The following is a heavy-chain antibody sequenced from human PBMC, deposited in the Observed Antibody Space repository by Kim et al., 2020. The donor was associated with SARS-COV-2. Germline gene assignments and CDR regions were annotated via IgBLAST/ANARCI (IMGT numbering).Heavy chain of an antibody. CDR3: ARNIVVVPAAPTPYYYYGMDV. CDR2: IYYSGST. J-gene: IGHJ6*02. V-gene: IGHV4-39*01. CDR1: GGSISSSSYY. Sequence: SETLSLTCTVSGGSISSSSYYWGWIRQPPGKGLEWIGSIYYSGSTYYNPSLKSRVTISVDTSKNQFSLKLSSVTAADTAVYYCARNIVVVPAAPTPYYYYGMDVWGQGTTVTVSS. D-gene: IGHD2-2*01.